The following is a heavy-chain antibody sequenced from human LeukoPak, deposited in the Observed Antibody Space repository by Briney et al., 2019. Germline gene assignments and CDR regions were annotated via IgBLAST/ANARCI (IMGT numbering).Heavy chain of an antibody. J-gene: IGHJ6*02. D-gene: IGHD6-25*01. V-gene: IGHV1-2*02. Sequence: ASVKVSCKASGYTFSGYYIYWVRQAPGQGVEWMGWINSNSGDPNYAQIFQGRVTMTRDTSITTIYMELSSLRSDDTAVYYCVRSGYYYGLDVWGQGTTVTVS. CDR2: INSNSGDP. CDR3: VRSGYYYGLDV. CDR1: GYTFSGYY.